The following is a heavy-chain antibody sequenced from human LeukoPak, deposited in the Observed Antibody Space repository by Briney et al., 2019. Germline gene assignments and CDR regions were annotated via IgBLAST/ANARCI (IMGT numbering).Heavy chain of an antibody. V-gene: IGHV5-51*01. Sequence: GESLKISCKGSGYSFTSYWIGWVRQLPGKGLEWMGIIYPGDSDTRYSPSFQGLVTISADKSISTAYLQWSSLKASDTAMYYCARQSYGSGSPPHTFDIWGQGTMVTVSS. CDR2: IYPGDSDT. CDR3: ARQSYGSGSPPHTFDI. D-gene: IGHD3-10*01. CDR1: GYSFTSYW. J-gene: IGHJ3*02.